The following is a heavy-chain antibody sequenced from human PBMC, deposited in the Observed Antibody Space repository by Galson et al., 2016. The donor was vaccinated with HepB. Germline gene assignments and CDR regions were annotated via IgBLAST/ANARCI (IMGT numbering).Heavy chain of an antibody. Sequence: SLRLSCAGSGITFSNYEMIWVRQAPGKGLEWITYISSSGSTKYYADSVKGRFTVSRANVKHSLSLQMNSLRAEDTAVYYCASGLEGFDIWGQGTLVTVSS. V-gene: IGHV3-48*03. D-gene: IGHD3-10*01. CDR3: ASGLEGFDI. CDR1: GITFSNYE. CDR2: ISSSGSTK. J-gene: IGHJ3*02.